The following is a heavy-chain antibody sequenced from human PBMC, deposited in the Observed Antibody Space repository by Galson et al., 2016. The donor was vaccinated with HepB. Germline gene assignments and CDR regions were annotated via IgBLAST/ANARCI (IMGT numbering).Heavy chain of an antibody. J-gene: IGHJ4*02. CDR3: VKDNWEREAGIGGYFDL. V-gene: IGHV3-9*01. CDR1: GFTLSDFW. CDR2: ISWSGNSI. D-gene: IGHD1-26*01. Sequence: SLRLSCAASGFTLSDFWMHWVRQVPGKGLEWVSGISWSGNSIAYADPVKGRFTISRDNAKNSLFLQMRNLRPEEAAFYYCVKDNWEREAGIGGYFDLWGQGTLVTVSS.